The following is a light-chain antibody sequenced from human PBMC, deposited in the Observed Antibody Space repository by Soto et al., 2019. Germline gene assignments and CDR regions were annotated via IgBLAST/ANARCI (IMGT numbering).Light chain of an antibody. V-gene: IGKV1-39*01. CDR2: YAS. CDR1: QDIRRY. J-gene: IGKJ1*01. Sequence: IQMTQSPSSLSPSVGDRVTITCRASQDIRRYLSWYQQKTGTAPKFLIYYASGLHSGVRSRFSGSGSVTDFTLTISSLQPEYLATYYCLQTYSTPWTFFHGTKVEIK. CDR3: LQTYSTPWT.